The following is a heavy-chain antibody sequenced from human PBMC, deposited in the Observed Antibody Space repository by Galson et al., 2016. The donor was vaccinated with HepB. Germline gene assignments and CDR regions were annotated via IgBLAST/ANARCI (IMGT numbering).Heavy chain of an antibody. J-gene: IGHJ4*01. Sequence: ETLSLTCTVSGGSMNNYYWSWLRQPPGKGLEWIGFIYHSGSTMYNPSLDSRLTMSVDTSKSQFSLKLTSVTAADTAIYYCARRAGDTSGYYFLYHFDHWGRGTLVTVSS. CDR3: ARRAGDTSGYYFLYHFDH. V-gene: IGHV4-59*01. D-gene: IGHD3-22*01. CDR2: IYHSGST. CDR1: GGSMNNYY.